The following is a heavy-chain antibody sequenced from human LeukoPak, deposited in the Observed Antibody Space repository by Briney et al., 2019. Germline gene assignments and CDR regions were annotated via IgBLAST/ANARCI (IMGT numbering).Heavy chain of an antibody. D-gene: IGHD3-3*01. Sequence: ASVKVPCKASGYTFTSYDINWVRQATGQGLEWMGWMNPNSGNTGYAQKFQGRVTMTRNTSISTAYMELSSLRSEDTAVYYCARVAYGDFWSGYYYYYGMDVWGQGTTVTVSS. CDR1: GYTFTSYD. CDR3: ARVAYGDFWSGYYYYYGMDV. J-gene: IGHJ6*02. CDR2: MNPNSGNT. V-gene: IGHV1-8*01.